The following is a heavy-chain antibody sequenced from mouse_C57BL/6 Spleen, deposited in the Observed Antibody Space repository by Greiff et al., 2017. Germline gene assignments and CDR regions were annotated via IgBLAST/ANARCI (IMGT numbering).Heavy chain of an antibody. CDR1: GFTFSDYY. J-gene: IGHJ4*01. CDR2: ISNGGGST. CDR3: ARHPYYYGSSYAMDY. D-gene: IGHD1-1*01. Sequence: DVQLVESGGGLVQPGGSLKLSCAASGFTFSDYYMYWVRQTPEKRLEWVAYISNGGGSTYYPDTVQGRFTISRDNAKNTLYLQMSRLKSEDTAMYYCARHPYYYGSSYAMDYWGQGTSVTVSS. V-gene: IGHV5-12*01.